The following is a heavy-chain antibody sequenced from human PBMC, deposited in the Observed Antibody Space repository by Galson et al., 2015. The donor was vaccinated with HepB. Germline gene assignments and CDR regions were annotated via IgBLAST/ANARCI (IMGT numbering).Heavy chain of an antibody. D-gene: IGHD6-13*01. V-gene: IGHV3-21*01. J-gene: IGHJ5*02. Sequence: SLRLSCAASGLTLSSYSMNWVRQAPGKGLEWVSSISSSSTYIYYADSVKGRFTISRDNAKNSLYLQMNSLRVEDTAVYYCASRSGQQLGNGNWFDPWGQGTQVTVSS. CDR3: ASRSGQQLGNGNWFDP. CDR2: ISSSSTYI. CDR1: GLTLSSYS.